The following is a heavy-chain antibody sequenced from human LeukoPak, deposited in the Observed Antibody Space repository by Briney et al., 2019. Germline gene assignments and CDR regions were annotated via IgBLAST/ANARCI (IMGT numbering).Heavy chain of an antibody. V-gene: IGHV4-39*07. J-gene: IGHJ4*02. CDR3: ARAGYNNAKWTDY. D-gene: IGHD5-18*01. Sequence: SETLSLTCTVSGGSISSYYWGWIRQSPGKGLEWIGSIYYSGTTHYNPSLKSRVTISVDTSKNQFSLKLNSVTAADTAVYYCARAGYNNAKWTDYWGQGTLVTVSS. CDR2: IYYSGTT. CDR1: GGSISSYY.